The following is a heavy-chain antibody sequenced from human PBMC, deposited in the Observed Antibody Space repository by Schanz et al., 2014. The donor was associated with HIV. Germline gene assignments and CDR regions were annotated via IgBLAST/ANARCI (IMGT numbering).Heavy chain of an antibody. Sequence: QVQLVQSGAEVKKPGASVKVSCKASGYTFTTNDINWVRQATGQGLEWMGWMNPNSGNTGYAQKFQGRVTMTRNTPISTAYMELSSLRSEDTAVYYCARRGLVGATLYYYYYGTDVWGQGTTVTVSS. CDR3: ARRGLVGATLYYYYYGTDV. CDR1: GYTFTTND. D-gene: IGHD1-26*01. J-gene: IGHJ6*02. CDR2: MNPNSGNT. V-gene: IGHV1-8*01.